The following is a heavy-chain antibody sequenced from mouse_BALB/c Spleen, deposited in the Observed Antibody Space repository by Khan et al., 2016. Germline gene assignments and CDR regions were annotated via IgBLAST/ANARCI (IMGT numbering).Heavy chain of an antibody. D-gene: IGHD1-1*02. V-gene: IGHV3-5*02. CDR2: IYYSGTI. J-gene: IGHJ4*01. CDR3: GYGLNF. CDR1: GISITTGNYR. Sequence: EVQLQESGPGLVKPSQTVSLTCTVTGISITTGNYRWNWIRPFPGNKLEWIGYIYYSGTITYNPSLTSRTPITRDTSKNQFIREMNSLTAEATATYYCGYGLNFLGQGTSVTVSS.